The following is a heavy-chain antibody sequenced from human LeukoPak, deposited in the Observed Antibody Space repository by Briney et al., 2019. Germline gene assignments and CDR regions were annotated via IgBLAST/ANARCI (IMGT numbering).Heavy chain of an antibody. J-gene: IGHJ4*02. CDR2: INPNSGGT. CDR1: GYTFTGYY. V-gene: IGHV1-2*02. D-gene: IGHD3-22*01. CDR3: ARVTGYMIEDQFDY. Sequence: ASVKVSCKASGYTFTGYYMHWVRQAPGQGLEWMGWINPNSGGTNYAQKFQGRVTMTRDTSISTAYMELSRLRSDDTAVYYCARVTGYMIEDQFDYWGQGTLVTVSS.